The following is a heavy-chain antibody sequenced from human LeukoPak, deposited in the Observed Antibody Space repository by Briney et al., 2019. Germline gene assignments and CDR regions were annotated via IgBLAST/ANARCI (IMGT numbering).Heavy chain of an antibody. CDR2: IYDSGTT. V-gene: IGHV3-53*01. CDR3: ARDWGKTVGFEY. CDR1: GFTFNNYA. J-gene: IGHJ4*02. Sequence: PGGSLRLSCAASGFTFNNYAMSWVRQAPGKGLEWVSVIYDSGTTFYADSVKGRFTISRDNSKNTLYLQMNSLRAEDTAVYYCARDWGKTVGFEYWGQGTLVTVSS. D-gene: IGHD3-16*01.